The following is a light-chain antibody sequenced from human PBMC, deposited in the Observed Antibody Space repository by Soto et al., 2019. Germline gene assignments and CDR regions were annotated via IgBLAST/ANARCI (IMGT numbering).Light chain of an antibody. CDR3: QQRSRWPLT. J-gene: IGKJ4*01. Sequence: EIVLTQSPATLSLSPGERATLSCRASQSIAIYLAWYQQKPGQAPRLLIYDTSNRAPGIPARFSGSGSGTDFTLTISSLEPEDFAVYYCQQRSRWPLTFGGGTKVETK. CDR1: QSIAIY. CDR2: DTS. V-gene: IGKV3-11*01.